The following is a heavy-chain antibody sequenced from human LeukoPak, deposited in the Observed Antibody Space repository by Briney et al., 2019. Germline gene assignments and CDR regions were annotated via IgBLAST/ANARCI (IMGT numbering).Heavy chain of an antibody. V-gene: IGHV4-59*01. J-gene: IGHJ3*02. CDR1: GGSISSYY. Sequence: PSETLSLTCTVSGGSISSYYWSWIRQPPGKGLEWIGYIYYSGSTNYNPSLKSRVTISVDTSKNQFPLKLSSVTAADTAVYYCARAPRGAFDIWGQGTMVTVSS. CDR3: ARAPRGAFDI. CDR2: IYYSGST.